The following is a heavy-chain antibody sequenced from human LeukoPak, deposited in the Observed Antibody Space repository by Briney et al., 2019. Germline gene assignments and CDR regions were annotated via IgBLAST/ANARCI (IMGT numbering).Heavy chain of an antibody. CDR1: GYTFTSYD. CDR3: ARDLSQGYNWFDP. CDR2: IIPIFGTA. J-gene: IGHJ5*02. Sequence: SVKVSCKASGYTFTSYDINWVRQATGQGLEWMGGIIPIFGTANYAQKFQGRVTITADESTSTAYMELSSLRSEDTAVYYCARDLSQGYNWFDPWGQGTLVTVSS. V-gene: IGHV1-69*13.